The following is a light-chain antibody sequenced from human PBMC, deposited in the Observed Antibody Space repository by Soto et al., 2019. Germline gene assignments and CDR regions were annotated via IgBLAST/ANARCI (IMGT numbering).Light chain of an antibody. CDR2: EAS. Sequence: EIVLTQSPGTLSLSPGERATLSCRASQSVSSSYVAWYQQKPGQAPRLLIYEASIRAIVIPDRFSGSGSGTDFTLTISRLEPEDCAVYHCQHYGSSPPTFGQGSKVEIK. J-gene: IGKJ1*01. V-gene: IGKV3-20*01. CDR3: QHYGSSPPT. CDR1: QSVSSSY.